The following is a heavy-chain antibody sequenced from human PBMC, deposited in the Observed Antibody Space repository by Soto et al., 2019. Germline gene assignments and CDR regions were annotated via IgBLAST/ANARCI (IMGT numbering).Heavy chain of an antibody. J-gene: IGHJ6*02. CDR3: ARSQNDYYYYGMDV. CDR2: IIPIFGTA. Sequence: ASVKVSCKASGGTFSSYAISWVRQAPGQGLEWMGGIIPIFGTANYAQKFQGRVTITADESTSTAYMELSSLRSEDTAVYYCARSQNDYYYYGMDVWGQGTTVTVSS. CDR1: GGTFSSYA. V-gene: IGHV1-69*13.